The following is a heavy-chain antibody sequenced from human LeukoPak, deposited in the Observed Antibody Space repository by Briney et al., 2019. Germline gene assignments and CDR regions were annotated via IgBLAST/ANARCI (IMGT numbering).Heavy chain of an antibody. Sequence: ASVKVSCKASGYTFTGYYMHWVRQAPGQGLEWMGWINPNSGGTNYAQKFQGRVTMTRDTSISTAYMELSRLRSDDTAVYYCARSIAVRSGVFDYWGQGTLVTVSS. D-gene: IGHD6-6*01. CDR1: GYTFTGYY. CDR3: ARSIAVRSGVFDY. CDR2: INPNSGGT. V-gene: IGHV1-2*02. J-gene: IGHJ4*02.